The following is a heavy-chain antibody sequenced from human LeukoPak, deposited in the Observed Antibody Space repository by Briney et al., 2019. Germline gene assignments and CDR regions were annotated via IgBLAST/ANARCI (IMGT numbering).Heavy chain of an antibody. V-gene: IGHV3-74*01. CDR1: GFTFSSYW. D-gene: IGHD3-22*01. CDR2: INSDGSST. Sequence: GGSLRLSCAASGFTFSSYWMHWVRQAPGKGLVWVSRINSDGSSTSYADSVKGRFTISRDSAKNTLYLQMKSLRAEDTAVYYCAIPFPSDSSGLYWGQGTLVTVSS. CDR3: AIPFPSDSSGLY. J-gene: IGHJ4*02.